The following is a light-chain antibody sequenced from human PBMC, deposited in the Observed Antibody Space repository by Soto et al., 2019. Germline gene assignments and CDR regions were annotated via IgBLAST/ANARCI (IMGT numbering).Light chain of an antibody. Sequence: EIVMTQSPATLSVSPGERATLSCRASEGVSSNLAWYQQKPGQALRLLIYDASLRATGVPDRFSGSGSGTDFTLTITRLEPDDSAVYYCQQHGISHITFGQGTRLEIK. V-gene: IGKV3-20*01. J-gene: IGKJ5*01. CDR1: EGVSSN. CDR3: QQHGISHIT. CDR2: DAS.